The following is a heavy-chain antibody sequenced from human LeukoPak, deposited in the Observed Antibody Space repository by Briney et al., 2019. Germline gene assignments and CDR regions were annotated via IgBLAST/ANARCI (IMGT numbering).Heavy chain of an antibody. CDR3: ARGPPLFGEHYYYYGMDV. CDR1: GFSASSNY. Sequence: GGSLRLSCAASGFSASSNYMSWVRQAPGKGVEWVSVIYSGGSTYYADSVKGRFTISRDNSKNTLYLQMNSLRAEDTAVYYCARGPPLFGEHYYYYGMDVWGQGTTVTVSS. D-gene: IGHD3-10*01. V-gene: IGHV3-66*02. CDR2: IYSGGST. J-gene: IGHJ6*02.